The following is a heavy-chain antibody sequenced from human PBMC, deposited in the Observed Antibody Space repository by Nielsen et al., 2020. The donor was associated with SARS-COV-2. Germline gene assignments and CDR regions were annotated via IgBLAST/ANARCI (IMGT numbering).Heavy chain of an antibody. CDR3: AREGVLSSSFFDY. V-gene: IGHV1-2*04. D-gene: IGHD6-6*01. CDR2: INPNSGGT. Sequence: ASVKVSCKASGYTFTGYYMHWVRQAPGQGLEWMGWINPNSGGTNYAQKFQGWVTMTRDTSIITAYMELSRLRSDDTAVYYCAREGVLSSSFFDYWGQGTLVTVSS. CDR1: GYTFTGYY. J-gene: IGHJ4*02.